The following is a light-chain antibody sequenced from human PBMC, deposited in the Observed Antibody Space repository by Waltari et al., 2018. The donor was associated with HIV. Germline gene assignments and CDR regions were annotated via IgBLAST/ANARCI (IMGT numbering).Light chain of an antibody. CDR2: DAS. V-gene: IGKV3-11*01. CDR3: QQRSNWPPYT. CDR1: QSVSSY. J-gene: IGKJ2*01. Sequence: PGERATLSCRASQSVSSYLAWYQQRPGQAPRLLIYDASNRATGIPARFSGSGSGTDFTLTISSLEPEDFAVYYCQQRSNWPPYTFGQGTKLEIK.